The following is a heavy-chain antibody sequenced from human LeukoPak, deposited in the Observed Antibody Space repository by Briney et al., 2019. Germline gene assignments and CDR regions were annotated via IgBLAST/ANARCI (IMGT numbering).Heavy chain of an antibody. J-gene: IGHJ6*02. CDR3: ARDRCSGGSCYGYYYGMDV. V-gene: IGHV3-23*01. CDR1: GFTFNYA. CDR2: ISNTGDRT. D-gene: IGHD2-15*01. Sequence: GGSLRLSCAASGFTFNYAMSWVRQAPGKGLEWVSTISNTGDRTSYADSVKGRFTISRDNSKNTLYLQMNSLRAEDTAVYYCARDRCSGGSCYGYYYGMDVWGQGTTVTVSS.